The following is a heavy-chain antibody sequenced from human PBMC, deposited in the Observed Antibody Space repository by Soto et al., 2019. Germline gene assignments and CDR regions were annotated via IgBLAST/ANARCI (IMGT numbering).Heavy chain of an antibody. D-gene: IGHD3-22*01. Sequence: SETLSLTCAVYGGSFSGYYWSWIRQPPGKGLEWIGEINHSGSTNYNPSLKSRVTISVDTSKNQFSLKLSSVTAADTAVYYCARVDSSGYQSFDYWGQGTLVTVSS. V-gene: IGHV4-34*01. CDR2: INHSGST. CDR3: ARVDSSGYQSFDY. CDR1: GGSFSGYY. J-gene: IGHJ4*02.